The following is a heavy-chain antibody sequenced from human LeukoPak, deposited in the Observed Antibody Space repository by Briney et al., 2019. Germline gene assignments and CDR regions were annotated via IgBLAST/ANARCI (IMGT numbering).Heavy chain of an antibody. D-gene: IGHD2-2*01. CDR2: ISASGDST. V-gene: IGHV3-23*01. Sequence: GGSLRLSCAASGFTFSSHAMSWVRQTPGKGLYWVSKISASGDSTYYVASVKGRFTISRDNSKDTLYLQMNSLRAEDTAVYYCAKEVPSTGKAFAYWGQGTLVTVS. J-gene: IGHJ4*02. CDR3: AKEVPSTGKAFAY. CDR1: GFTFSSHA.